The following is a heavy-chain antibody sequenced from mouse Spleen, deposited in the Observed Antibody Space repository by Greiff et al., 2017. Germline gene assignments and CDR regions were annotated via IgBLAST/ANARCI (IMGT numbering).Heavy chain of an antibody. CDR3: ARHTMTKGFAY. CDR2: ISNGGGST. CDR1: GFTFSDYY. J-gene: IGHJ3*01. D-gene: IGHD2-4*01. Sequence: DVHLVESGGGLVQPGGSLKLSCATSGFTFSDYYMYWVRQTPEKRLEWVAYISNGGGSTYYPDTVKGRFTISRDNAKNTLYLQMSRLKSEDTAMYYCARHTMTKGFAYWGQGTLVTVSA. V-gene: IGHV5-12*02.